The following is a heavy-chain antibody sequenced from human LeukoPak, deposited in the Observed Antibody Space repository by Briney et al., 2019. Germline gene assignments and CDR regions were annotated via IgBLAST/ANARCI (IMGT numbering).Heavy chain of an antibody. CDR1: GFTFSSYW. CDR2: INSDGSST. J-gene: IGHJ4*02. CDR3: ATERDSSWTFDS. Sequence: GGSLRLSCAASGFTFSSYWMHWVRQAPGKGLVWVSRINSDGSSTSYADSVKGRFTISRDNAKNTLYLQMNSLRAEDTAVYYCATERDSSWTFDSWGQGTLVTVSS. D-gene: IGHD6-13*01. V-gene: IGHV3-74*01.